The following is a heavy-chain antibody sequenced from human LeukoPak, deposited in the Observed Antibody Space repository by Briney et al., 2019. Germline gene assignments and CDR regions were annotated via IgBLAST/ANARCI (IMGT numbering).Heavy chain of an antibody. V-gene: IGHV4-59*08. Sequence: SETLSLTCTVSGGSISSNYWSWVRQPPGKGLEWIGFIYYSGYTNYNPSLKSRVTISVDTSKNQFSLKLSSVTAADTAVYYCARLTSLTHFDYWGQGTLVPVSS. CDR2: IYYSGYT. CDR1: GGSISSNY. CDR3: ARLTSLTHFDY. D-gene: IGHD1-14*01. J-gene: IGHJ4*02.